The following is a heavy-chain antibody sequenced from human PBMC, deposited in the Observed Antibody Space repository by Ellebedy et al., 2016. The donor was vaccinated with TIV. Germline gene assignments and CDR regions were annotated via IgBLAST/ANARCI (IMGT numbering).Heavy chain of an antibody. CDR1: SGSISGGNYY. CDR2: IYASGST. Sequence: LRLSXTVSSGSISGGNYYWSWIRQPAGKGLEWIGRIYASGSTTTYYSSLRSRVTMSVDTSRNQFSLKLSSVTAADTAVYYCARYSDPYFDYWGQGMMVTVSS. D-gene: IGHD2-15*01. J-gene: IGHJ4*02. CDR3: ARYSDPYFDY. V-gene: IGHV4-61*02.